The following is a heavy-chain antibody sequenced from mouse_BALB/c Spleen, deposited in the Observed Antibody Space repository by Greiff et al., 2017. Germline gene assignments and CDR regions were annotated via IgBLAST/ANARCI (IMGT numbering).Heavy chain of an antibody. CDR1: GFTFSSYY. CDR3: ARQGYYYAMDY. V-gene: IGHV5-6-2*01. Sequence: EVHLVESGGGLVKLGGSLKLSCAASGFTFSSYYMSWVRQTPEKRLELVAAINSNGGSTYYPDTVKGRFTISRDNAKNTLYLQMSSLKSEDTALYYCARQGYYYAMDYWGQGTSVTVSS. D-gene: IGHD2-2*01. J-gene: IGHJ4*01. CDR2: INSNGGST.